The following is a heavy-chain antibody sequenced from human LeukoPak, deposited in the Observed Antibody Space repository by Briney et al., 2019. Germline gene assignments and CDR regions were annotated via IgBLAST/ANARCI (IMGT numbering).Heavy chain of an antibody. Sequence: KPSETLSLTCTVSGGSISSGGYYWSWIRQHPGKGLEWIGYIYYSGSTYYNPSLKSRVTISVDTSKNQFSLKLSSVTAADTAVYYCTREGQQLFQTDYWGQGTLVTVSS. V-gene: IGHV4-31*03. J-gene: IGHJ4*02. D-gene: IGHD6-13*01. CDR1: GGSISSGGYY. CDR3: TREGQQLFQTDY. CDR2: IYYSGST.